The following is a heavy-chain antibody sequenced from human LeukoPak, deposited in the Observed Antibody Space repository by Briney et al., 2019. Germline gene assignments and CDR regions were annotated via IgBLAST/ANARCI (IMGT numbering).Heavy chain of an antibody. CDR3: ATYRQVLLPFEA. Sequence: PGGSLRLSCAASGFTFGTFAMLWVRQPRGKGLEWVSSIFPSGGEIHYADSVRGRFTISRDNSKSTLSLQMNSLRAEDTAIYYCATYRQVLLPFEAWGQGTLVTVSS. J-gene: IGHJ5*02. CDR2: IFPSGGEI. D-gene: IGHD2-8*02. CDR1: GFTFGTFA. V-gene: IGHV3-23*01.